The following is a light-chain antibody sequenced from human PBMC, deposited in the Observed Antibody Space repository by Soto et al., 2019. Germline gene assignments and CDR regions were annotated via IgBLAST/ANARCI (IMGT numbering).Light chain of an antibody. V-gene: IGLV4-69*01. CDR3: QTWGSGIVI. CDR1: SGHSSYV. J-gene: IGLJ7*01. Sequence: QPVLTQSPSASASLGASVKLTCTLSSGHSSYVIAWHQQQPEKGPRFLMKLYSDGTHSKGDGIPDRFSGSSSGAERYLTISSLQSEDEADYYCQTWGSGIVIFGGGTQLTVL. CDR2: LYSDGTH.